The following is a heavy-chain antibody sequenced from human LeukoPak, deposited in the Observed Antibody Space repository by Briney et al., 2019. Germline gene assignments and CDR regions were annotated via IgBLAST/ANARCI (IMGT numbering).Heavy chain of an antibody. Sequence: PGESLKISCKAAGFTFSTHGTGGWRQIPGKALEGMGSIYPTDSDTRYNPSFQGQVTISADRSITTAFLQWGSLRASDTAMYYCARRLYSGDSMTAFDYWGPGTLVTVSS. V-gene: IGHV5-51*01. CDR2: IYPTDSDT. CDR3: ARRLYSGDSMTAFDY. D-gene: IGHD1-26*01. J-gene: IGHJ4*02. CDR1: GFTFSTHG.